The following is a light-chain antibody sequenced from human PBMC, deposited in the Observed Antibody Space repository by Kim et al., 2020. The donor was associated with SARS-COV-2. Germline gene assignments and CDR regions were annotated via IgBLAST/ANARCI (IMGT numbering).Light chain of an antibody. J-gene: IGLJ2*01. CDR3: QVWDSSSDPVV. CDR1: NIGSKS. V-gene: IGLV3-21*04. Sequence: SYELTQPPSVSVAPGKTARITCGGNNIGSKSVHWYQQKPGQAPVLVIYYDSDRPSGIPERFSGSNSGNTATLTISRVEAGYEADYYCQVWDSSSDPVVFGGGTQLTVL. CDR2: YDS.